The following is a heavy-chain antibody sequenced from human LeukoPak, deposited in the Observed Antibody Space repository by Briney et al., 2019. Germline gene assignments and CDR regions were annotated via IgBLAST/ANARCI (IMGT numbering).Heavy chain of an antibody. CDR1: GFTFSSYG. Sequence: GGSLRLSCAASGFTFSSYGMHWVRQAPGKGLEWVAVISYDGSNKYYADSVKGRFTISRDNSKNTLYLQMNSLRAEDTAVYYCAKGAIYYGMDVWGQGTTVTV. V-gene: IGHV3-30*18. CDR3: AKGAIYYGMDV. J-gene: IGHJ6*02. CDR2: ISYDGSNK.